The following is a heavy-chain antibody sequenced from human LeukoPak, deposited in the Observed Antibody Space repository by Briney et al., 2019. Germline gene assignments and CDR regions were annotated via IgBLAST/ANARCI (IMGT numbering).Heavy chain of an antibody. CDR1: GYTLTELS. J-gene: IGHJ5*02. D-gene: IGHD3-10*01. CDR3: ATSRESANWFDP. CDR2: FDPEDGET. Sequence: ASVKVSCKVSGYTLTELSMHWVRQAPGKGLEWMGGFDPEDGETIYAQKFQGRVTMTEDTSTDTAYMELSSLRSEDTAVYYCATSRESANWFDPWGQGTLVTVSS. V-gene: IGHV1-24*01.